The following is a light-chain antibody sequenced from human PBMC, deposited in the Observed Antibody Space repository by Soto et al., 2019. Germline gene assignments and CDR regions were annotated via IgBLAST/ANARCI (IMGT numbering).Light chain of an antibody. CDR2: GAS. CDR3: QQYSNWPPSIT. Sequence: EIVVTQSPATLSVSPGERASLSCWSSQSVSNNLAWYQQKPGQAPSLLIYGASTRATDIPARFSGSGSGTDFTLTISRLQSEDFAVYYCQQYSNWPPSITFGQGTRLEIK. V-gene: IGKV3-15*01. CDR1: QSVSNN. J-gene: IGKJ5*01.